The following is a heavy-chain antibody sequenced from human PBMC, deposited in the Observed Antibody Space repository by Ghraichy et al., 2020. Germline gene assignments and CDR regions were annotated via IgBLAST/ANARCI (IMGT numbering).Heavy chain of an antibody. Sequence: GESLNISCAASGFTFSSYSMNWVRQAPGKGLEWVSSISSSSSYIYYADSVKGRFTISRDNAKNSLYLQMNSLRAEDTAVYYCARKSATVTTDTDWYFDLWGRGTLVTVSS. CDR1: GFTFSSYS. CDR3: ARKSATVTTDTDWYFDL. CDR2: ISSSSSYI. D-gene: IGHD4-17*01. J-gene: IGHJ2*01. V-gene: IGHV3-21*01.